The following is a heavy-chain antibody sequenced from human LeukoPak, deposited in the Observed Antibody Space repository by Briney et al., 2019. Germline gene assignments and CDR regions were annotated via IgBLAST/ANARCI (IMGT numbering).Heavy chain of an antibody. D-gene: IGHD2-15*01. CDR2: IKQDGSEK. J-gene: IGHJ3*02. CDR3: TRSDCSGGGCYSVRAFDI. CDR1: GFTFSIYW. Sequence: QAGGSLRLSCAASGFTFSIYWMSWVRQAPGKGLEWVANIKQDGSEKNYVGSVKGRFTISRDNAKNSLYLQMNSLRAEDTAVYYCTRSDCSGGGCYSVRAFDIWGQGTMVAVSS. V-gene: IGHV3-7*01.